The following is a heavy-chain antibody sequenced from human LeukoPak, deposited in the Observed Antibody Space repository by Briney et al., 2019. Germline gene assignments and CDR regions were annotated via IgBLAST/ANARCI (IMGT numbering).Heavy chain of an antibody. J-gene: IGHJ5*02. CDR1: GFTFSSYG. V-gene: IGHV3-33*01. CDR2: IWYDGSNK. CDR3: VRDYSGWFDP. D-gene: IGHD4-11*01. Sequence: GRSLRLSCAASGFTFSSYGMHWVRQAPGKGLEWVAVIWYDGSNKYHADSVKGRFTISRDNSKNTLYLQMNSLRAEDTAVYYCVRDYSGWFDPWGQGALVAVSS.